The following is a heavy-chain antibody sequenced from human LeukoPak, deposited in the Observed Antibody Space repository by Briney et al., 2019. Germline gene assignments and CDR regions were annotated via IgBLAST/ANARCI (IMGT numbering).Heavy chain of an antibody. D-gene: IGHD5-12*01. V-gene: IGHV3-48*01. J-gene: IGHJ4*02. CDR1: GFTFSSYS. CDR3: ARSYTGYDL. CDR2: INSDSSAI. Sequence: GGSLRLSCVDSGFTFSSYSMKWGRQAPGEGVGWISGINSDSSAIYYADSVKGRFTISRDNAKNSLYLQMNSLRAEDTAVYYCARSYTGYDLWGQGTLDTVSS.